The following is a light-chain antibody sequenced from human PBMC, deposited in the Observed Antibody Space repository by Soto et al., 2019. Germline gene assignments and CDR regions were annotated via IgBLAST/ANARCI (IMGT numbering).Light chain of an antibody. J-gene: IGKJ1*01. CDR1: QSVLVSSMNENC. CDR2: WAS. V-gene: IGKV4-1*01. Sequence: DIVMTQSPASLAVSLGERAAIKCKSSQSVLVSSMNENCLGWYPQKPGQPPKVLIYWASTRASGVPDRFSGSGSWPDFTLTIISLQAEDVAFYSCQQCYSPPWTFGQGTKVEI. CDR3: QQCYSPPWT.